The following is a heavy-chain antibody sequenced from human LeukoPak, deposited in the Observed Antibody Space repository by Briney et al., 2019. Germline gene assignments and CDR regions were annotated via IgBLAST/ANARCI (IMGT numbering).Heavy chain of an antibody. J-gene: IGHJ4*02. D-gene: IGHD4-23*01. V-gene: IGHV1-8*01. CDR1: GYTFNSYD. CDR2: MNPNTGNT. CDR3: ARDIGGLWSFDY. Sequence: VASVKVSCKASGYTFNSYDINWVRQATGQGLEWMGWMNPNTGNTGYGERFQGRVTMTRDNSISTAYMELNSLTSEDTAVYYCARDIGGLWSFDYWGQGTLVTVSS.